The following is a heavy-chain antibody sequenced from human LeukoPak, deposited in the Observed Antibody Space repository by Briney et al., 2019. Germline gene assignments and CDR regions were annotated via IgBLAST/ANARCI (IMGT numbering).Heavy chain of an antibody. D-gene: IGHD5-24*01. CDR1: GFTFSTYG. CDR3: ARDSGSDGYNSNFDY. CDR2: IWWDGSNK. J-gene: IGHJ4*02. V-gene: IGHV3-33*01. Sequence: PGGSLRLSCAASGFTFSTYGMHWVRXAPGKXLEWVAVIWWDGSNKYYADSVKGRFTISRDNSKNTLYLQMNSLRVEDTAVYYCARDSGSDGYNSNFDYWGQGTLVTVSS.